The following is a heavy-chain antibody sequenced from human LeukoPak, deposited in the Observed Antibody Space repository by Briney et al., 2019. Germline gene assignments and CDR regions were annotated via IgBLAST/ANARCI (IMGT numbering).Heavy chain of an antibody. CDR2: IYTSGST. Sequence: PSETLSLTCTVSGGSISSYYWSWIRQPAGKGLEWIGRIYTSGSTNYNPSLKSRVIMSVDTSKNQFSLKLSSVTAADTAVYYCATTMVRGASYYYGMDVWGQGTTVTVSS. CDR1: GGSISSYY. D-gene: IGHD3-10*01. V-gene: IGHV4-4*07. CDR3: ATTMVRGASYYYGMDV. J-gene: IGHJ6*02.